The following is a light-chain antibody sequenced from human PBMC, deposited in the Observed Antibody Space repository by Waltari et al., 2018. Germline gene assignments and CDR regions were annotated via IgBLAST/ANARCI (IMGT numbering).Light chain of an antibody. J-gene: IGKJ3*01. V-gene: IGKV1-39*01. Sequence: QLTQSPYSLSASVGESVTVPCRAAQSIATYLSWYQQRAGEAPKLLIHSAYALQSGVPSRFSGSRSGTEFTLTISSLHPEDSATYYCQQTYSVPRGGFTFGPGTKVEIK. CDR2: SAY. CDR1: QSIATY. CDR3: QQTYSVPRGGFT.